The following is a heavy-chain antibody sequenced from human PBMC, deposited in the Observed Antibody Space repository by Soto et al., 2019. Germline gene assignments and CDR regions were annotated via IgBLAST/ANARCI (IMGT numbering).Heavy chain of an antibody. CDR1: GLTVSSNY. CDR3: ARDFYYYGSGTMGGYFDY. Sequence: EVQLVESGGGLVQPGGSLRLSCAASGLTVSSNYMSWVRQAPGKGLEWVSLIYSGGSTYYADSVRGRFTISRDNSKNTLYLQMNSLRAEDTAVYYCARDFYYYGSGTMGGYFDYWGQGTLVTVSS. J-gene: IGHJ4*02. V-gene: IGHV3-66*01. CDR2: IYSGGST. D-gene: IGHD3-10*01.